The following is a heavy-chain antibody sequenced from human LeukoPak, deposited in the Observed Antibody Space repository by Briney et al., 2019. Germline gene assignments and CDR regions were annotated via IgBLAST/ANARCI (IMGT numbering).Heavy chain of an antibody. CDR2: ISSSGSTI. V-gene: IGHV3-11*04. J-gene: IGHJ3*02. Sequence: GGSLRLSCAASGFTFSDYYMSWIRQAPGKGLEWVSYISSSGSTIYYADSVKGRFAISRDNAKNSLYLQMNSLRAEDTAVYYCARDSEQWLPVDDAFDIWGQGTMVTVSS. D-gene: IGHD6-19*01. CDR3: ARDSEQWLPVDDAFDI. CDR1: GFTFSDYY.